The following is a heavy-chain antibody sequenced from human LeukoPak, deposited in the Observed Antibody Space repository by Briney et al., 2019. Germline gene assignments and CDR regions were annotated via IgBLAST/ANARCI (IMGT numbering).Heavy chain of an antibody. D-gene: IGHD1-26*01. Sequence: GGSLRLSCAASGFTFSSYWMNWARQAPGKGLEWVASINHNGNVNYYVDSVKGRFTISRDNAKNSLYLQMNSLRDEDTALYYCAKDQRWESPHYLDSWGQGTLVTVSS. CDR3: AKDQRWESPHYLDS. V-gene: IGHV3-7*03. J-gene: IGHJ4*02. CDR2: INHNGNVN. CDR1: GFTFSSYW.